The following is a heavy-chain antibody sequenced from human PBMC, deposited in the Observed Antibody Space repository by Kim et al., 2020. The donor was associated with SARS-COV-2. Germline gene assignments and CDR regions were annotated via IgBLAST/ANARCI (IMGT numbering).Heavy chain of an antibody. CDR3: ARDNYYGSGSNWFDP. CDR1: GGSISGYY. CDR2: IYYSGDT. V-gene: IGHV4-59*13. Sequence: SETLSLTCTVSGGSISGYYWSWIRQPPKKGLEWIGYIYYSGDTKYNPSLKSRVTMSVDTSKNKFSLKLNSVTAADTAVHYCARDNYYGSGSNWFDPGSQG. D-gene: IGHD3-10*01. J-gene: IGHJ5*02.